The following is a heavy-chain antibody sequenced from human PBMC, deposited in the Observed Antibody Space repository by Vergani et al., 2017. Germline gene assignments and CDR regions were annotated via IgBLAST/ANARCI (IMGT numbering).Heavy chain of an antibody. J-gene: IGHJ6*02. CDR3: TTDSPITIFGVGIIMGGMDV. CDR1: GFTFSSYA. D-gene: IGHD3-3*01. V-gene: IGHV3-23*01. CDR2: ISGSGGST. Sequence: EVQLLESGGGLVQHGGSLRLSCAASGFTFSSYATSWLRQAPGKGLEWVSAISGSGGSTYYADSVKGRFTISRDNSKNTLYLQMNSLKTEDTAVYYCTTDSPITIFGVGIIMGGMDVWGQGTTVTVSS.